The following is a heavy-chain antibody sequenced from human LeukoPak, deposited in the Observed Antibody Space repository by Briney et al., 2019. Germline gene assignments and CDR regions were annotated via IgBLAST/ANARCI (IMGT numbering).Heavy chain of an antibody. D-gene: IGHD5-24*01. J-gene: IGHJ5*02. CDR3: AKGDKMFTWRRTYNRFDP. V-gene: IGHV3-30*02. Sequence: GGSLRLSCAASGFTFSSYGMHWVRQAPGKGLEWVAFIRYDGSNKYYADSVKGRFTISRDNSKNTLYLQMNSLRAEDTAVYFCAKGDKMFTWRRTYNRFDPWGQGTLVTVSS. CDR2: IRYDGSNK. CDR1: GFTFSSYG.